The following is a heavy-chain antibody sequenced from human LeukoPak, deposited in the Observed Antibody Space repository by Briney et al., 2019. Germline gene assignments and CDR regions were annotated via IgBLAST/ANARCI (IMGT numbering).Heavy chain of an antibody. D-gene: IGHD5-12*01. CDR3: ARLNVGGYEFDV. Sequence: PSETLSLTCTVSGGSISSSSYYWGWIRQPPGKGLEWIGSIYYSGSTYYNPSLKSRVTISVDTSKNQFSLKMTSVTAADTAVYFCARLNVGGYEFDVWGQGTMVTVSS. CDR1: GGSISSSSYY. J-gene: IGHJ3*01. CDR2: IYYSGST. V-gene: IGHV4-39*01.